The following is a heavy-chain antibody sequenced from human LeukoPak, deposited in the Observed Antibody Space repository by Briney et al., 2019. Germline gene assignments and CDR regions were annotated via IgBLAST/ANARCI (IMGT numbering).Heavy chain of an antibody. CDR1: GFTFSSYG. Sequence: PGGSLGLSCAASGFTFSSYGMHWVRQAPGKGLEWVAVIWYDGSNKYYADSVKGRFTISRDNSKNTLYLQMNSLRAEDTAVYYCARDRRWLQFKYYYYYGMDVWGQGTTVTVSS. J-gene: IGHJ6*02. V-gene: IGHV3-33*01. D-gene: IGHD5-24*01. CDR3: ARDRRWLQFKYYYYYGMDV. CDR2: IWYDGSNK.